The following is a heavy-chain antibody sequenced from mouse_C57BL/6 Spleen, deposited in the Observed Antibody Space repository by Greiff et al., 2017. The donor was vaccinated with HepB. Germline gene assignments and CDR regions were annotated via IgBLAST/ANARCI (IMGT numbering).Heavy chain of an antibody. CDR2: ITPYNGGT. V-gene: IGHV1-19*01. J-gene: IGHJ4*01. Sequence: EVQLQQSGPVLVKPGASVKMSCQASGYTFTDYYMNWVKQRHGTSLEWIGVITPYNGGTSYNQKFKGKATLTVDSSSSTAYMALNSLTYEDSAVYYCAREDYYGSNAMDYWGQGISVTVSS. CDR1: GYTFTDYY. D-gene: IGHD1-1*01. CDR3: AREDYYGSNAMDY.